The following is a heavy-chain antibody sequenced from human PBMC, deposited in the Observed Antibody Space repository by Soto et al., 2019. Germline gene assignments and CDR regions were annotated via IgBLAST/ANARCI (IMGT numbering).Heavy chain of an antibody. CDR2: IWSDGTKK. D-gene: IGHD6-13*01. J-gene: IGHJ4*02. Sequence: QVHLVESGGGVVQPGRSLTLSCTASGFAFSNYGIHWVRQAPGRGLEWVAVIWSDGTKKFYAGSVRGRFTISRDNSKNTIYLQTNSLRAEDTAVYYCARDWWEEPAGKETVSQFDYWGQGTLVTVSS. CDR1: GFAFSNYG. V-gene: IGHV3-33*01. CDR3: ARDWWEEPAGKETVSQFDY.